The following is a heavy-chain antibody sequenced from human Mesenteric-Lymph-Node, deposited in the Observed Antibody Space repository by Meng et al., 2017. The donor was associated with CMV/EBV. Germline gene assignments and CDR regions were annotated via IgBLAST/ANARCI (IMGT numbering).Heavy chain of an antibody. Sequence: CKASGSPFPGYYMPWVRQAPGQGLEWMGWINPNSGGTNYAQKFQGRVTMTRDTSISTAYMELSRLRSDDTAVYYCARVDSSSFYFDYWGQGTLVTVSS. D-gene: IGHD6-6*01. CDR3: ARVDSSSFYFDY. V-gene: IGHV1-2*02. CDR2: INPNSGGT. J-gene: IGHJ4*02. CDR1: GSPFPGYY.